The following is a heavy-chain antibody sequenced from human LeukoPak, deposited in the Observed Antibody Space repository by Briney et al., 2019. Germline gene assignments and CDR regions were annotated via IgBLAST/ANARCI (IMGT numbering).Heavy chain of an antibody. CDR2: IYTSGST. D-gene: IGHD3-16*02. V-gene: IGHV4-61*02. CDR3: ARHTQYVWGSYRYFDY. CDR1: GGSISSGSYY. J-gene: IGHJ4*02. Sequence: SETLSLTCTVSGGSISSGSYYWSWIRQPAGKGLEWIGRIYTSGSTNYNPSLKSRVTMSVDTSKNQFSLKLSSVTAADTAVYYCARHTQYVWGSYRYFDYWGQGTLVTVSS.